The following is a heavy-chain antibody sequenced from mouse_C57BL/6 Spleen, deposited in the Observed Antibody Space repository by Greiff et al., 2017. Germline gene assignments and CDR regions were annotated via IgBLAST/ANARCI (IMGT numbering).Heavy chain of an antibody. Sequence: VQLQQPGAELVKPGASVKMSCKASGYTFTSYWITWVKQRPGQGLEWIGDIYPGSGSTNYNEKFKSKATLTVDTSSSTAYMQLSSLTSEDSAVYSGASWDYEGGRFAYWGQGTLVTVSA. CDR1: GYTFTSYW. V-gene: IGHV1-55*01. CDR3: ASWDYEGGRFAY. D-gene: IGHD2-4*01. J-gene: IGHJ3*01. CDR2: IYPGSGST.